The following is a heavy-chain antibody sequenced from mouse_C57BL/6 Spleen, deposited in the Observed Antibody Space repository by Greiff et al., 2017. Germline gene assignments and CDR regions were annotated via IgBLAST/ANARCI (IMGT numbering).Heavy chain of an antibody. CDR2: INPSSGYT. Sequence: QVQLQQSGAELARPGASVKMSCKASGYTFTSYTMHWVKQRPGQGLEWIGYINPSSGYTKYNQKFKDKATLTADKSSSTAYMQLSSLTSEDSAVYYCARWGTVVPLDYWGQGTTLTVSS. J-gene: IGHJ2*01. D-gene: IGHD1-1*01. CDR1: GYTFTSYT. V-gene: IGHV1-4*01. CDR3: ARWGTVVPLDY.